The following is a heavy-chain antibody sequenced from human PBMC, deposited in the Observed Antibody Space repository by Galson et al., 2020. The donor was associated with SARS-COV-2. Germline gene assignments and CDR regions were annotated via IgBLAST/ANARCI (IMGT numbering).Heavy chain of an antibody. Sequence: TGGSLRLSCAASGFTFSSYPMHWVRQAPGKGLEWVAVITFDGGNKYYGDSVKGRFTISRDNSKNTLYLQLNSLRPEDTAIYYCAKDVEREYSYGSNYGMDVWGGGTTVTVSS. CDR2: ITFDGGNK. J-gene: IGHJ6*04. CDR1: GFTFSSYP. CDR3: AKDVEREYSYGSNYGMDV. V-gene: IGHV3-30-3*01. D-gene: IGHD5-18*01.